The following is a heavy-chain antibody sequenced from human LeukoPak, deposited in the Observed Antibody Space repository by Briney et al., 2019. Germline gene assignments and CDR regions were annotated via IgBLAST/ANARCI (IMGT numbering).Heavy chain of an antibody. V-gene: IGHV3-23*01. CDR3: AKVAPTSSSWYEANWFDP. D-gene: IGHD6-13*01. CDR2: ISGSGGST. J-gene: IGHJ5*02. CDR1: GFTFSSYA. Sequence: GGSLRLSCAASGFTFSSYAMSWVRQAPGKGLEWASAISGSGGSTYYADSVKGRFTISRDNSKNTLYLQMNSLRAEDTAVYYCAKVAPTSSSWYEANWFDPWGQGTLVTVSS.